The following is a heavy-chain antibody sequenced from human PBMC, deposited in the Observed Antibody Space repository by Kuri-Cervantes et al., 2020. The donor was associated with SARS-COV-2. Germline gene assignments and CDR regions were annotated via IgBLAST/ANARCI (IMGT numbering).Heavy chain of an antibody. Sequence: GGSLRLSCAASGFTLSSFAMSWVRQAPGKGLEWVSSISGSGVGTYYADSVKGRFTISRDNSKNTLYLQMNSLRAEDSALYYCAKVGLSFDYWGQGTLVTVSS. CDR2: ISGSGVGT. J-gene: IGHJ4*02. D-gene: IGHD2/OR15-2a*01. CDR1: GFTLSSFA. CDR3: AKVGLSFDY. V-gene: IGHV3-23*01.